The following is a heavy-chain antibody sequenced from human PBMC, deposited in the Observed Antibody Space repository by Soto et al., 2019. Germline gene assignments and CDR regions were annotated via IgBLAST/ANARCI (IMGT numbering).Heavy chain of an antibody. D-gene: IGHD2-2*01. CDR2: IYHSGAT. CDR3: ARQQYCGSSTCYDSLYYQYMDV. J-gene: IGHJ6*03. Sequence: QLRLQESGPGLVKPSETLSLTCSVFGDSIRSAHYFWGWVRQPPVKGLEWIGRIYHSGATFYDPSLRSRVTLSVDTTNNQFSLRLSSVTAADTAVYFCARQQYCGSSTCYDSLYYQYMDVWGKGTMVTVSS. CDR1: GDSIRSAHYF. V-gene: IGHV4-39*01.